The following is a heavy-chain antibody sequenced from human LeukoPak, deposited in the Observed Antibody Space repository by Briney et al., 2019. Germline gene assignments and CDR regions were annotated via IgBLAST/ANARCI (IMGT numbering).Heavy chain of an antibody. J-gene: IGHJ4*02. Sequence: PAETLSLTCTVSGGSISSSSYYWGWIRQPPGKGLEWIGSIYYSGSTFYNPSLKSRVTISVDTSKNQFSLKLSSVTAADTAVYYCARQGSYYYGSGTYYNRHFDYWAQGTLVTVSS. V-gene: IGHV4-39*01. CDR3: ARQGSYYYGSGTYYNRHFDY. CDR2: IYYSGST. D-gene: IGHD3-10*01. CDR1: GGSISSSSYY.